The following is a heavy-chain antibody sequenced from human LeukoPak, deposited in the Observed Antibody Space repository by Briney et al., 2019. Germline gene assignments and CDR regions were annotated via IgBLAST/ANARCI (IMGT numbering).Heavy chain of an antibody. CDR2: INTNTGNP. J-gene: IGHJ5*02. V-gene: IGHV7-4-1*02. CDR3: AREPADIVLKGRWFDP. CDR1: GYTFTSYA. Sequence: ASVKVSCKASGYTFTSYAMNWVRQAPGQGLEWMGWINTNTGNPTYAQGFTGRFVFSLDTSVSTAYLQISSLKAEDTAVYYCAREPADIVLKGRWFDPWGQGTLVTVSS. D-gene: IGHD2-8*01.